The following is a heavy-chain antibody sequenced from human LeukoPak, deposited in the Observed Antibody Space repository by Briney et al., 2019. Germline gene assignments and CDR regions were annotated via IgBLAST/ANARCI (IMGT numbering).Heavy chain of an antibody. Sequence: ASVKVSCKASGYTFTGYYMHWVRQAPGQGLEWMGWINPNSGGTNYAQKFQGRVTMTRDTSISAAYMELSRLRSDDTAVYYCALIAVAGDYYGMDVWGQGTTVTVSS. CDR3: ALIAVAGDYYGMDV. CDR1: GYTFTGYY. D-gene: IGHD6-19*01. J-gene: IGHJ6*02. CDR2: INPNSGGT. V-gene: IGHV1-2*02.